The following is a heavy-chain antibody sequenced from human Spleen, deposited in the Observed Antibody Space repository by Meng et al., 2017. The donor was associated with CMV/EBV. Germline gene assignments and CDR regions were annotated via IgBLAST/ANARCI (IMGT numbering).Heavy chain of an antibody. J-gene: IGHJ4*02. D-gene: IGHD2-8*02. CDR2: IIHGGSP. V-gene: IGHV4-34*12. CDR1: GGSLSGAY. CDR3: ARRPTGIDY. Sequence: QVQLRPWGDGLLKPSGTLSLTCAVNGGSLSGAYWNWIRQPPGKGLEWIGEIIHGGSPSYNPSLKSRVTISIDTSKNQLSLMLSSVTAADTAVYYCARRPTGIDYWGQGTLVTVSS.